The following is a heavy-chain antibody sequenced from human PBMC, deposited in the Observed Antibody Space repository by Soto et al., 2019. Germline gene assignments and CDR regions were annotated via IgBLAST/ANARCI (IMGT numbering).Heavy chain of an antibody. D-gene: IGHD2-2*01. Sequence: PGGSLRLSCAASGFTFSSYGMHWVRQAPGKGLEWVAVIWYDGSNKYYADSVKGRFTISRDNAKNSLYLQMNSLRAEDTAVYYCARDQRGGDIVVVAANLPIYYYYGMDVWGQGTTVTVSS. CDR3: ARDQRGGDIVVVAANLPIYYYYGMDV. CDR2: IWYDGSNK. CDR1: GFTFSSYG. V-gene: IGHV3-33*01. J-gene: IGHJ6*02.